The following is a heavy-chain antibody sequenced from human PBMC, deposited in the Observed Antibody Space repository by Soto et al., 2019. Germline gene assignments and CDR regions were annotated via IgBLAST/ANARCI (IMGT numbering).Heavy chain of an antibody. CDR1: GFTFSSYA. CDR3: ARDSSSWSDLEYFDY. V-gene: IGHV3-30-3*01. CDR2: ISYDGSNK. J-gene: IGHJ4*02. Sequence: GGSLRLSCAASGFTFSSYAMHWVRQAPGKGLEWVAVISYDGSNKYYADSVKGRFTISRDNSKNTLYLQMSSLRAEDTAVYYCARDSSSWSDLEYFDYWGQGTLVTVSS. D-gene: IGHD6-13*01.